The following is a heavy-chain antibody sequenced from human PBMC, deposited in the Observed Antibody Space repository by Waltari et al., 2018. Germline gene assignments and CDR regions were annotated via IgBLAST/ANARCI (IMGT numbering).Heavy chain of an antibody. D-gene: IGHD2-21*01. CDR1: GYTFTSYG. V-gene: IGHV1-18*01. CDR3: ARHGAYCGGDCPDAFDI. J-gene: IGHJ3*02. CDR2: ISAYNGNT. Sequence: QFQLVQSGAEVKKPGASVKISCKASGYTFTSYGIGWVRQAPGQGLEWMGWISAYNGNTNYAQKLQGRVTMTTDTSTSTAYMELRSLRSDDTAVYYCARHGAYCGGDCPDAFDIWGQGTMVTVSS.